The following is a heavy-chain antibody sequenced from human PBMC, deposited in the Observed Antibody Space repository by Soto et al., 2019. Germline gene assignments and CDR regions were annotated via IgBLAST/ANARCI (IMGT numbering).Heavy chain of an antibody. CDR2: TYYRSKWYS. D-gene: IGHD3-22*01. CDR1: GDSVSSTSAA. CDR3: ARGTLDSSGYLSLIDY. V-gene: IGHV6-1*01. Sequence: SQTLSLTCAISGDSVSSTSAAWSWIRQSPSRGLEWLGRTYYRSKWYSDYAVSVKSRITINPDTSKNQFSLQLNSVTPEDTAVYYCARGTLDSSGYLSLIDYWGQGTLVTVSS. J-gene: IGHJ4*02.